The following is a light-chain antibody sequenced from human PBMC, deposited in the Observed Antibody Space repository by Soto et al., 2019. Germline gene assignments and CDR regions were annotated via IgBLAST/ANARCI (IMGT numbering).Light chain of an antibody. CDR1: SSDVGGYNY. V-gene: IGLV2-11*01. Sequence: QSALTQPRSVSGSPGQSVTISCTGTSSDVGGYNYVSWYQQYPGKAPKLMIYEVTKRPSRVPDRFSGSKSGNTASLTISGVQAADEADYYCCSYAGSPYVFGTGTKLTVL. CDR2: EVT. CDR3: CSYAGSPYV. J-gene: IGLJ1*01.